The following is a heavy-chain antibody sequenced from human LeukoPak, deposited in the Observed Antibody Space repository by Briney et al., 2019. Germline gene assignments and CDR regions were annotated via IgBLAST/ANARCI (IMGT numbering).Heavy chain of an antibody. D-gene: IGHD3-3*01. V-gene: IGHV3-23*01. Sequence: GGSLRLSCAASGFTFGTYAMSWVRQVPGKGLEWVSTIGSGGAFRDYADSVKGRFTISRDNSKNTLFLQMNSLRGEDTAVYYCAKKLNGGYYPLDYWGQGTLVTVSS. CDR1: GFTFGTYA. J-gene: IGHJ4*02. CDR2: IGSGGAFR. CDR3: AKKLNGGYYPLDY.